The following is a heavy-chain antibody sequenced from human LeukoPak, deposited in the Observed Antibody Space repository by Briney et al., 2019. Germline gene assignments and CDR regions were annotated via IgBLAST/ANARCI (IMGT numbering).Heavy chain of an antibody. CDR2: IIVYNGNT. J-gene: IGHJ4*02. Sequence: ASVKVSCKASGYTFTNYGVSWVRQAPGQGLEWMGWIIVYNGNTNHAQKLQGRVTMTTDTSTSTAHLELRSLRSDDTAVYYCARVIVGATSGDYWGQGTLVTVSS. CDR1: GYTFTNYG. CDR3: ARVIVGATSGDY. D-gene: IGHD1-26*01. V-gene: IGHV1-18*01.